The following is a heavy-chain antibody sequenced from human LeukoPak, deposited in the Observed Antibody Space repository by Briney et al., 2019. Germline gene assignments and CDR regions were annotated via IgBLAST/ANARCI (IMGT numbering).Heavy chain of an antibody. CDR2: IYHSGST. CDR3: ARGGEDSSGWNWFDP. V-gene: IGHV4-4*02. CDR1: GGSISSSNW. D-gene: IGHD6-19*01. Sequence: PSETLSLTYAVSGGSISSSNWWSWVRQPPGKGLEWIGEIYHSGSTNYNPSLKSRVTISVDKSKNQFSLKLSSVTAADTAVYYCARGGEDSSGWNWFDPWGQGTLVTVSS. J-gene: IGHJ5*02.